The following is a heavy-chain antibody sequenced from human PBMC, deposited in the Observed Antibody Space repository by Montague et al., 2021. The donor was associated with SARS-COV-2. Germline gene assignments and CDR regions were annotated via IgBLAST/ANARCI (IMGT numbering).Heavy chain of an antibody. CDR3: ASGRMVPYSSSWTTLYYYYGMDG. CDR1: GDSVSSNSAA. V-gene: IGHV6-1*01. CDR2: TYYRSKWYN. J-gene: IGHJ6*01. D-gene: IGHD6-13*01. Sequence: CAISGDSVSSNSAAWNWIRQSPSRGLEWLGRTYYRSKWYNDYAVSVKSRVTINPDTSKNQFSLQLNSVTPEDTAVYYCASGRMVPYSSSWTTLYYYYGMDGWGQGNAVTVSS.